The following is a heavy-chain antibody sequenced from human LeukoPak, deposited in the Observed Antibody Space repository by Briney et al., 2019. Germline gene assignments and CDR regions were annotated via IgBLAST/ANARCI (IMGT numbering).Heavy chain of an antibody. V-gene: IGHV4-59*01. CDR3: ARYSSSWYYLFDY. J-gene: IGHJ4*02. Sequence: PSETLSLTCTVSGGSISSYYWSWIRQPPRKGLEWIGYIYYSGSTNYNPSLKSRVTISVDTSKNQFSLKLSSVTAADTAVYYCARYSSSWYYLFDYWGQGTLVTVSS. CDR1: GGSISSYY. CDR2: IYYSGST. D-gene: IGHD6-13*01.